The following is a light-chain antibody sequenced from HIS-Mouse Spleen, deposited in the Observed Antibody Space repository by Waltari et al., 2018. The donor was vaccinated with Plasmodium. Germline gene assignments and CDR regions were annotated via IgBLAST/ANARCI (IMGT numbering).Light chain of an antibody. CDR3: QQYNNWSFT. CDR2: GAS. V-gene: IGKV3-15*01. Sequence: EIVMTQSPATLSVSPGERATLSCRASQSVSSNLAWYQQKPGQAPRLLIYGASTRATGIPDRFSGSGSGTEFTLTISSLQSEEFAVYYGQQYNNWSFTFGPGTKVDIK. CDR1: QSVSSN. J-gene: IGKJ3*01.